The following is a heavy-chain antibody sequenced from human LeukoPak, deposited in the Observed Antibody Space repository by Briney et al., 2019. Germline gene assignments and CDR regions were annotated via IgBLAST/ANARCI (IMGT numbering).Heavy chain of an antibody. CDR3: ARATMIATNWFDP. Sequence: PGRSLRLSCAASGFTFSSYAMHWVRQAPGKGLEWVAVISYDGSNKYYADSVKGRFTISRDNSKNTLYLQMNSLRAEDTAVYYCARATMIATNWFDPWGQGTLVTVSS. CDR1: GFTFSSYA. D-gene: IGHD3-22*01. CDR2: ISYDGSNK. V-gene: IGHV3-30-3*01. J-gene: IGHJ5*02.